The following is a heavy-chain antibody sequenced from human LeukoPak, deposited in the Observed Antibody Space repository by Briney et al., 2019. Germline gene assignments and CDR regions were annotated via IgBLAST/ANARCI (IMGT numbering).Heavy chain of an antibody. Sequence: PGGSLRLSCAASAFTFGIYAMSWVRQAPGKGLEWVSTISGSGGSTYYADSVKGRFTISRDNSKNTLYLQMSSLRAEDTAVYYCAKHPPAGVFDYWGQGTLVTVSS. V-gene: IGHV3-23*01. CDR3: AKHPPAGVFDY. J-gene: IGHJ4*02. CDR2: ISGSGGST. CDR1: AFTFGIYA. D-gene: IGHD2-2*01.